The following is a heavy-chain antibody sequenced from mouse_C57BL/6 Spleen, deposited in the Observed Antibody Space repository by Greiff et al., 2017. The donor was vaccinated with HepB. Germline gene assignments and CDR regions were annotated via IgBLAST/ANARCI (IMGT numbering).Heavy chain of an antibody. V-gene: IGHV1-19*01. CDR2: INPYNGGT. CDR1: GYTFTDYY. J-gene: IGHJ4*01. Sequence: VQLQQSGPVLVKPGASVKMSCKASGYTFTDYYMNWVKQSHGKSLEWIGVINPYNGGTSYNQKFKGKATLTVDKSSSTAYMELNSLTSEDSAVYYCARWGYYGSSDYAMDYWGQGTSVTVSS. D-gene: IGHD1-1*01. CDR3: ARWGYYGSSDYAMDY.